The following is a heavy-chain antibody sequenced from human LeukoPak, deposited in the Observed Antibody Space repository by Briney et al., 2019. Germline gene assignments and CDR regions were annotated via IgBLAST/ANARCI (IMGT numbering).Heavy chain of an antibody. CDR2: ISRGGSTI. CDR3: AKSGLNRFDY. D-gene: IGHD2-15*01. Sequence: GGSLRLSCEASGFSFSNNEMNWVRQAPGRGLEWVSYISRGGSTIYYADSVKGRFTLSRDNAQNSLYLQMNSLRAEDTAVYYCAKSGLNRFDYWGQGTLVTVSS. J-gene: IGHJ4*02. CDR1: GFSFSNNE. V-gene: IGHV3-48*03.